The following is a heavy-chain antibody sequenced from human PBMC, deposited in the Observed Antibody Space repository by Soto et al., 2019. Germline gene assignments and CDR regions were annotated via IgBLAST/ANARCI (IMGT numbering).Heavy chain of an antibody. D-gene: IGHD6-19*01. CDR3: ARSGSESGWL. V-gene: IGHV4-61*01. Sequence: SETLSLTCTVSGGSVSSGRYYWSWIRQPPGKGLEWIGYIYYSGSTKYNPSLKSPVTISVDTSKNQFSLKLSSMTAADTAVYYCARSGSESGWLGGQVTLVTVSS. CDR2: IYYSGST. J-gene: IGHJ4*02. CDR1: GGSVSSGRYY.